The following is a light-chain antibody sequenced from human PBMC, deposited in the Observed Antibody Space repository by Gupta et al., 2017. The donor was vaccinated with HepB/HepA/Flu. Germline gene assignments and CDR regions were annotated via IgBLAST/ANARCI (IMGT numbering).Light chain of an antibody. V-gene: IGKV1-39*01. CDR1: TSIISN. J-gene: IGKJ2*01. CDR2: AAS. Sequence: DIHLSPSSSSLSASVADRVTIPCRASTSIISNLNGYQQKPGKVPKRLIYAASSLQTGVPSRWSGSGSGTDFTLTISSLQPEDFATYYCQQRYSTPQYSFGQGTKLEIK. CDR3: QQRYSTPQYS.